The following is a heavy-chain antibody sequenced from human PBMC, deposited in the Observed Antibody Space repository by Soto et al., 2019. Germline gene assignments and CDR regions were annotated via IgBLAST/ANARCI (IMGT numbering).Heavy chain of an antibody. CDR3: ALAQFDY. V-gene: IGHV1-46*01. CDR2: FNPSGDYI. Sequence: QVQLVQSGAEVKKPGASVKVSCKASGYTFTSYYIHWVRQAPGQGLEWVGIFNPSGDYISYPQKFQCRLTLTRDTSTSTVYMELSSLRYEDAAMYYCALAQFDYWGQGTLVTVSS. D-gene: IGHD5-12*01. CDR1: GYTFTSYY. J-gene: IGHJ4*02.